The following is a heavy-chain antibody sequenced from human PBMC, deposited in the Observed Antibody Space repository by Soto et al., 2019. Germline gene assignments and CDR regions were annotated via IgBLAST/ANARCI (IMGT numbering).Heavy chain of an antibody. V-gene: IGHV4-31*03. Sequence: ASETLSLTCSVSGGSISRGAYFWTWIRQFPGKGLEWIAYISYTGATYYNPSLKSRVTRLADTSKNQFSLKLNPVTSADTAVYYCARGGPVSVSPAWQLLGYFDYWGQGTLVTVSS. CDR2: ISYTGAT. CDR1: GGSISRGAYF. D-gene: IGHD2-15*01. CDR3: ARGGPVSVSPAWQLLGYFDY. J-gene: IGHJ4*02.